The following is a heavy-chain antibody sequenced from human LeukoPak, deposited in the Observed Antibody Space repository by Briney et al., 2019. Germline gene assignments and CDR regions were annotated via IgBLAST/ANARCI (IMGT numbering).Heavy chain of an antibody. Sequence: GGSLRLSCAASGFTFSSYGMHWVRQAPGKGLEWVAFIRYDGSNKYYADSVKGRFTISRDNSKNTLYLQMNSLRAEDTAVYYCAKDEGLGGSRPNWYFDLWGRGTLVTVSS. V-gene: IGHV3-30*02. J-gene: IGHJ2*01. CDR3: AKDEGLGGSRPNWYFDL. D-gene: IGHD3-16*01. CDR2: IRYDGSNK. CDR1: GFTFSSYG.